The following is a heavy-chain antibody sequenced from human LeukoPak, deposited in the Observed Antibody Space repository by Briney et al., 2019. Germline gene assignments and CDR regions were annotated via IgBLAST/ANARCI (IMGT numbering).Heavy chain of an antibody. Sequence: GGSLRLSCAASGFTFSSYSMNWVRQAPGKGLEWVSSITSSSAAMYYADSVKGRFTISRDNAKNSLYLQMNSLRAEDTAAYYCARTYYDIFTGSNQYFDYWGQGTLVTVSS. CDR1: GFTFSSYS. V-gene: IGHV3-21*01. CDR3: ARTYYDIFTGSNQYFDY. J-gene: IGHJ4*02. D-gene: IGHD3-9*01. CDR2: ITSSSAAM.